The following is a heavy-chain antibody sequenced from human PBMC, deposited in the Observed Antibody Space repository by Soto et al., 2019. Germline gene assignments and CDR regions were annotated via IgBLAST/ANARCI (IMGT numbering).Heavy chain of an antibody. D-gene: IGHD5-12*01. CDR3: AREMATITEIDY. CDR1: GFSFNTYS. J-gene: IGHJ4*02. Sequence: EVQLVESGGGLVQPGGSLRLSCAASGFSFNTYSMNWVRQAPGKGLEWVSYISWSKSTTYYADSVKGRFTISRDNAKNSLYLQMNSLTDEDTAVYYCAREMATITEIDYWGQGTLVTVSS. V-gene: IGHV3-48*02. CDR2: ISWSKSTT.